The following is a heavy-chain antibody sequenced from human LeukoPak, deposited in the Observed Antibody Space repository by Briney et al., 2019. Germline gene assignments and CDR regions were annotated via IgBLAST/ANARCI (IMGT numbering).Heavy chain of an antibody. J-gene: IGHJ3*02. CDR3: ARHKTYGAPDAFDI. CDR2: IYPGDSDA. D-gene: IGHD4-17*01. CDR1: GYSFTNYW. Sequence: GESLKISCKGSGYSFTNYWIGWVRQMPGKGLEWMGIIYPGDSDARYNPSFLGQVTISADKSTSTAYLQWSSLKASDTAMYYCARHKTYGAPDAFDIWGQGTMVTVSS. V-gene: IGHV5-51*01.